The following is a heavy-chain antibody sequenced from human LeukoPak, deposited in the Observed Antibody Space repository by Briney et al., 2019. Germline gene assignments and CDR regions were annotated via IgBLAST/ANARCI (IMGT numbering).Heavy chain of an antibody. V-gene: IGHV3-23*01. Sequence: PSGGSLRLSCAASGFTFSSYAMSWVRQAPGKGLEWVSAISGSGGSTYYADSVKGRFTISRDNSKNTLYLQMNSLRAEDTAVYYCANRDKVYYDSGGYYGVRGWGQGTLVTVSS. CDR1: GFTFSSYA. CDR2: ISGSGGST. J-gene: IGHJ4*02. CDR3: ANRDKVYYDSGGYYGVRG. D-gene: IGHD3-22*01.